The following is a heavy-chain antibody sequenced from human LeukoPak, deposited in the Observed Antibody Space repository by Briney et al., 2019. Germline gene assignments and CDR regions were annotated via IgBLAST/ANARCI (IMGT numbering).Heavy chain of an antibody. CDR2: IYSGGST. CDR1: GFTVSSNY. CDR3: ARDVIYDFWSGSKGTFDY. D-gene: IGHD3-3*01. J-gene: IGHJ4*02. Sequence: GGSLRLSCAASGFTVSSNYMSWARQAPGKGLEWVSVIYSGGSTYYADSVKGRFTISRDNSKNTLYLQMNSLRAEDTAVYYCARDVIYDFWSGSKGTFDYWGQGTLVTVSS. V-gene: IGHV3-66*02.